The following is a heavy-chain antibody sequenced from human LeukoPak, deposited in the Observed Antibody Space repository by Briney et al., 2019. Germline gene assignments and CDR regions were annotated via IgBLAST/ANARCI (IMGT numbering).Heavy chain of an antibody. J-gene: IGHJ4*02. CDR1: GFTFSDYY. Sequence: GGSLRLSCAASGFTFSDYYMTWIRQAPGKGLEWVSYISSSSSYTNYADSVKGRFTISRDKGKNSLYLQMNNLRAEDTAVYYCARRGLMVRGDDYWGQGTLVTVSS. D-gene: IGHD3-10*01. V-gene: IGHV3-11*06. CDR2: ISSSSSYT. CDR3: ARRGLMVRGDDY.